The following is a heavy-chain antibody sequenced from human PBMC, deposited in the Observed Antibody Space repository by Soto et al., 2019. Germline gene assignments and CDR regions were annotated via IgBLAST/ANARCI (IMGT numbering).Heavy chain of an antibody. V-gene: IGHV3-23*01. CDR3: AKVPEITIFPALMDV. Sequence: PGGSLRLSCAASGFTFSSYAMSWVRQAPGKGLEWVSAISGSGGSTYYADSVKGRFTISRDNSKNTLYLQMNSLRAEDTAVYYCAKVPEITIFPALMDVWGKGTTVTVSS. J-gene: IGHJ6*04. CDR2: ISGSGGST. D-gene: IGHD3-9*01. CDR1: GFTFSSYA.